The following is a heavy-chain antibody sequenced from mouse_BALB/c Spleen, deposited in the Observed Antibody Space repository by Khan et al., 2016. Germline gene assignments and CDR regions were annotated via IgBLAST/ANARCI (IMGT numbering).Heavy chain of an antibody. CDR3: APYDYDVAY. J-gene: IGHJ3*01. CDR2: IDPANGNT. Sequence: EVQLQESGAELVKPGASVKLSCTATGFNIKDTYMHWMKQRPEQGLEWIGRIDPANGNTKYDPNFQGKATITADTSSNTAYLQLSSLTSEDTAVXYCAPYDYDVAYWGQGTLVTVSA. V-gene: IGHV14-3*02. CDR1: GFNIKDTY. D-gene: IGHD2-4*01.